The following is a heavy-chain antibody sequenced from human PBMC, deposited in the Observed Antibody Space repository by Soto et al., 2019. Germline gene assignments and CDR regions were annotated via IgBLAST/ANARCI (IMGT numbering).Heavy chain of an antibody. V-gene: IGHV3-33*03. CDR2: IWYDGSQK. CDR3: ATLAGKNGFDV. Sequence: QVQLVESGGDVVQPGRSLRLSCAASGFTFSTYGMQWVRLAPGKGLEWVAVIWYDGSQKYYVDSVKGRFIFSRDNSKNTLYLPMDSLRGADTVIYYCATLAGKNGFDVWGHGKVVSVS. CDR1: GFTFSTYG. J-gene: IGHJ3*01.